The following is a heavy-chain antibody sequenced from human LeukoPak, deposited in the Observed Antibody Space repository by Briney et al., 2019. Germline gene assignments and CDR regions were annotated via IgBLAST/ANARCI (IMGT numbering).Heavy chain of an antibody. Sequence: GGSLRLSCAASDSTFTNLWMNWIRQAPGKGLEWVGLIRTTNEGGTTDYAAPIKGRFTISRDDSRNMFHLQMSSLRTEDTAVYYCATGRGFYYEHWGQGTLVPVSS. J-gene: IGHJ4*02. D-gene: IGHD3-16*01. CDR2: IRTTNEGGTT. CDR3: ATGRGFYYEH. CDR1: DSTFTNLW. V-gene: IGHV3-15*07.